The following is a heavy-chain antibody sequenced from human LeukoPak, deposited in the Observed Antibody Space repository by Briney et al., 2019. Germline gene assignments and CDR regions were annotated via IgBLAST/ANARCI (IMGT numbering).Heavy chain of an antibody. D-gene: IGHD7-27*01. CDR3: ARDRGETADRQLNWFDP. V-gene: IGHV4-59*01. CDR2: IYYSGST. Sequence: TSETLSLTCTISGGSISSSYWSWIRQPPGKGLEWIGHIYYSGSTNYNPSLKSRVTISVDTSKNQFSLKLSSVTAADTAVYYCARDRGETADRQLNWFDPWGQGILVTVSS. J-gene: IGHJ5*02. CDR1: GGSISSSY.